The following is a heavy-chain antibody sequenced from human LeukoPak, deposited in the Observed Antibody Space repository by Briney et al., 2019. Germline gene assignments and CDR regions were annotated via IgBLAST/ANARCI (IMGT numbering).Heavy chain of an antibody. CDR1: WFSLSTGLA. D-gene: IGHD4-17*01. V-gene: IGHV2-5*01. CDR2: IYWNDDK. J-gene: IGHJ4*02. Sequence: SGPTLVNPTQPLTLTCTFSWFSLSTGLAMGWIRQPPGKALEWLALIYWNDDKRYSPSLKSRLTITQDTSKNQVVLTMTNMDPVDTATYYCAQLSRTPSFSMSTVTTFDYWGQGALVTVSS. CDR3: AQLSRTPSFSMSTVTTFDY.